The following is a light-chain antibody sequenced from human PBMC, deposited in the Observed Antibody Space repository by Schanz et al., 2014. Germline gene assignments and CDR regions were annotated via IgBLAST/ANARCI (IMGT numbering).Light chain of an antibody. V-gene: IGKV3-20*01. CDR3: QQYGGSYT. Sequence: EIVLTQSPGTLSLSAGQRATLSCRASQSINNYLAWYQQKPGQAPRLLMYDASSRATGIPDRFSGSGSGTDFTLTISRLEPEDFAMYYCQQYGGSYTFGQGTKLEIK. CDR2: DAS. J-gene: IGKJ2*01. CDR1: QSINNY.